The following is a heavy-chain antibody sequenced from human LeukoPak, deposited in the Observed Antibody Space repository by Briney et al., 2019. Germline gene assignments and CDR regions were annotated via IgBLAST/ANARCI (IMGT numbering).Heavy chain of an antibody. V-gene: IGHV3-30*02. J-gene: IGHJ6*03. CDR1: GFTFSSYG. Sequence: GGSLRLSCAASGFTFSSYGMHWVRQAPGKGLEGVAFIRYDGSNKYYADSVKGRFTISRDNSKNTLYLQMNSLRAEDTAVYYCAKDRYYDSSGYPSNYYYYYMDVWGKGTTVTVSS. D-gene: IGHD3-22*01. CDR2: IRYDGSNK. CDR3: AKDRYYDSSGYPSNYYYYYMDV.